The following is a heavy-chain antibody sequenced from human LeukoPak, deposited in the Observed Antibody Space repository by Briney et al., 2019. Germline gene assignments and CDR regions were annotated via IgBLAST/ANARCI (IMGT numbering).Heavy chain of an antibody. CDR1: GGSFSGYY. Sequence: SETLSLTCAVYGGSFSGYYWSRIRQPPGKGLEWIGEINHSGSTNYNPSLKSRVTISVDTSKNQFSLKLSSVTAADTAVYYCARGRLDYGGKGDIDYWGQGTLVTVSS. D-gene: IGHD4-23*01. CDR2: INHSGST. CDR3: ARGRLDYGGKGDIDY. J-gene: IGHJ4*02. V-gene: IGHV4-34*01.